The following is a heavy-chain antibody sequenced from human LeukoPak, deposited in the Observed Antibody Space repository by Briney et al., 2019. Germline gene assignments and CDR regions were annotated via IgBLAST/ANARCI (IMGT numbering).Heavy chain of an antibody. CDR2: IDRGVGST. J-gene: IGHJ4*02. CDR1: GFTFSKYD. CDR3: AKTFTGGRFLEWLSPFDY. V-gene: IGHV3-23*01. D-gene: IGHD3-3*01. Sequence: QPGGSLRLSCAASGFTFSKYDMSWVRQAPGKGLECVSAIDRGVGSTCYADSVKGRFTISRDNSKNTLYLQMNSLRAEDTAVYYCAKTFTGGRFLEWLSPFDYWGQGTLVTVSS.